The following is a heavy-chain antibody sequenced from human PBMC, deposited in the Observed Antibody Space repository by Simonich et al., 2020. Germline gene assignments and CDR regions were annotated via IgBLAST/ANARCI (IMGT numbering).Heavy chain of an antibody. CDR1: GYTFTSYG. D-gene: IGHD3-9*01. CDR3: ARDYDILTGYYPPDY. CDR2: ISAYNGNT. V-gene: IGHV1-18*01. J-gene: IGHJ4*02. Sequence: QVQLVQSGAEVKKPGASVKVSCKASGYTFTSYGISWVRQAPGQGLEWMGWISAYNGNTNYARKIQGRGTMTTDTSTSTAYMELRSLRSDDTAVYYCARDYDILTGYYPPDYWGQGTLVTVSS.